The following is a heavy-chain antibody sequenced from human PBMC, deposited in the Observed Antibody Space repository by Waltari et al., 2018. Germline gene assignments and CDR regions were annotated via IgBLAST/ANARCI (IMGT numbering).Heavy chain of an antibody. V-gene: IGHV5-51*07. CDR3: ARATGGYGDPLFDY. CDR2: SYPGDSDT. D-gene: IGHD4-17*01. CDR1: AYSFTSCW. Sequence: EVQLVQSGAEAKKPGESLKFACKGTAYSFTSCWIGWAHHRPGKGLEWMGISYPGDSDTRYSPSFQGQVTISADKSISTAYLQWSSLKASDTAMYYCARATGGYGDPLFDYWGQGTLVTVSS. J-gene: IGHJ4*02.